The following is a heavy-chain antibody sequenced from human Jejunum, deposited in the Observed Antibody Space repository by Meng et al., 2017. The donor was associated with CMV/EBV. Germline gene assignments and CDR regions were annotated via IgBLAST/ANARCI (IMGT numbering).Heavy chain of an antibody. J-gene: IGHJ3*01. D-gene: IGHD4-17*01. CDR2: ISFSTNYI. CDR1: GVAFNTRN. CDR3: ARDLYYGDPAAFDL. Sequence: SGVAFNTRNMNWVRQAPGKGLEWVSFISFSTNYIYYADSVKGRFTISRDNAKNSLYLQMDSLRAEDTAVYYCARDLYYGDPAAFDLWGQGTMVTVSS. V-gene: IGHV3-21*01.